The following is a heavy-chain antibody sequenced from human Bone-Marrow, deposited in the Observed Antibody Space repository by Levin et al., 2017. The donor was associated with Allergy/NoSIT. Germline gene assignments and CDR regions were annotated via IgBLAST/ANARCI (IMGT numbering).Heavy chain of an antibody. CDR2: ISHDGSDK. J-gene: IGHJ4*02. CDR1: GLTLKSFG. D-gene: IGHD6-19*01. CDR3: AREGGAVAGYLEY. V-gene: IGHV3-30*03. Sequence: QTGGSLRLSCVVSGLTLKSFGVHWVRQAPGKGLEWLGVISHDGSDKYYLDSVKGRFTMSRDTSENTVFLQVDNLRPEDTAVYYCAREGGAVAGYLEYWDQGTLVTVS.